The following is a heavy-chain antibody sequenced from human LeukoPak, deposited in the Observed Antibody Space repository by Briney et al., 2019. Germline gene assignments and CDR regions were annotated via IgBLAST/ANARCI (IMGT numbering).Heavy chain of an antibody. D-gene: IGHD3-9*01. J-gene: IGHJ4*02. Sequence: ASVKVSCKVSGYTLTELSMRWVRQAPGKGLEWMGGFDPVDGETIYAQKFQGRVTMTEDTSTDTAYMELSSLRSEDTAVYYCATVRYFDWLSTLDYWGQGTLVTVSS. V-gene: IGHV1-24*01. CDR2: FDPVDGET. CDR1: GYTLTELS. CDR3: ATVRYFDWLSTLDY.